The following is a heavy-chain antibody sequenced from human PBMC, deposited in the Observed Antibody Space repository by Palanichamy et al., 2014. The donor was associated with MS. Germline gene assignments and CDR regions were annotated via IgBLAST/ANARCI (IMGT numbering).Heavy chain of an antibody. V-gene: IGHV3-64*01. CDR1: GFTFSSYA. D-gene: IGHD1-26*01. Sequence: EVQLVESGGGLVQPGGSLRLSCAASGFTFSSYAMRWVRQAPGKGLEYVSAISSNGGSTYYANSVKGRFTISRDNSKNTLYLQMGSLRAEDMAVYYCARDSIVGATRGYYMDVWGKGTTVTVSS. CDR2: ISSNGGST. J-gene: IGHJ6*03. CDR3: ARDSIVGATRGYYMDV.